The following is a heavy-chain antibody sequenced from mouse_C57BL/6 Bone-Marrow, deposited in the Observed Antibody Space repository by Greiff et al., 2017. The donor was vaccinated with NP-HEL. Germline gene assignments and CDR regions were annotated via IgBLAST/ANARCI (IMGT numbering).Heavy chain of an antibody. Sequence: VQLQQPGAELVRPGSSVKLSCKASGYTFTSYWMHWVKQRPIQGLEWIGNIDPSDSETHYNQKFKDKATLTVDKSSSTAYMQLSSLTSEDSAVYYCAREISTVVAHFDDWGQGTTLTVSS. D-gene: IGHD1-1*01. CDR3: AREISTVVAHFDD. CDR2: IDPSDSET. J-gene: IGHJ2*01. CDR1: GYTFTSYW. V-gene: IGHV1-52*01.